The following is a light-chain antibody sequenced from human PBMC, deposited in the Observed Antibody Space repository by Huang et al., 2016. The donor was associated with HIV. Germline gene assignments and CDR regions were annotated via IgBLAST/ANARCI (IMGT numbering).Light chain of an antibody. Sequence: DIQMTQSPASLSAFVGDRVTITCQASQDINNYLNWYQQRPGQAPNLLIYDAYNLQTGVPSRFSGSGSGTSFTFTISSLQPEDIGTYYCQQYDNVVSFGGGTKVEIK. J-gene: IGKJ4*01. V-gene: IGKV1-33*01. CDR2: DAY. CDR1: QDINNY. CDR3: QQYDNVVS.